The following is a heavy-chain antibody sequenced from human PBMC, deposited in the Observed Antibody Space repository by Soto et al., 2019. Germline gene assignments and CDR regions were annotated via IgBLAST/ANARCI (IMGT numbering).Heavy chain of an antibody. CDR2: IWYDGSNK. J-gene: IGHJ3*02. V-gene: IGHV3-33*01. CDR1: GFTFSSYG. Sequence: QVQLVESGGGVVQPGRSLRLSCAVSGFTFSSYGMHWVRQAPGKGLEWVAVIWYDGSNKYYADSVKGRFTISRDNSKNTLYLQMNSLRAEDTAVYYCARAKGPDAFDIWGQGTMVTVSS. CDR3: ARAKGPDAFDI.